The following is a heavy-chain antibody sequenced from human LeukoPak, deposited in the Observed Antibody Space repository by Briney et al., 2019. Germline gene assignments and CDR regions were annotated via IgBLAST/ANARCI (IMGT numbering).Heavy chain of an antibody. D-gene: IGHD4-23*01. J-gene: IGHJ4*02. V-gene: IGHV3-74*01. CDR3: AKGYYGGSATHFDS. CDR1: GFTFSSYW. CDR2: INSDGSST. Sequence: GGSLRLSCAASGFTFSSYWMHWVRQVPGKGLVWVSHINSDGSSTSYADSVKGRFTISRDNAKNTLYLQMNSLRAEDTALYYCAKGYYGGSATHFDSWGQGTLVAVSS.